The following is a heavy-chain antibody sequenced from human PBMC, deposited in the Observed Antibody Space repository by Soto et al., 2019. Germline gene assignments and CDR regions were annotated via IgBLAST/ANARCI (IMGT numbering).Heavy chain of an antibody. CDR1: GGSISSSSYY. V-gene: IGHV4-39*01. CDR2: IYYSGST. CDR3: ARPQEYCSSTRCSNWFDP. D-gene: IGHD2-2*01. Sequence: QLQLQESGPGLVKPSETLSLTCTVSGGSISSSSYYWGWIRQPPGKGLERIGSIYYSGSTYYNPSLKSRVTISVDTSKIQFSLMLSSVPAADTAVYYCARPQEYCSSTRCSNWFDPWGQGTLVTVSS. J-gene: IGHJ5*02.